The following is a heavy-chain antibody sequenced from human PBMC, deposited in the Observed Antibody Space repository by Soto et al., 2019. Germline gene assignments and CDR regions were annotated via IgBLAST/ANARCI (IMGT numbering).Heavy chain of an antibody. CDR2: IYPGDSDT. Sequence: SGESLKISCKGSGYSFTSYWIGWVRQMPGKGLEWMGIIYPGDSDTRYSPSFQGQVTISADKSISTAFLQWSSLKASDTAMYYCARLYLVVVPPAQTFDYWGQGTLVTVSS. CDR1: GYSFTSYW. D-gene: IGHD2-2*01. CDR3: ARLYLVVVPPAQTFDY. J-gene: IGHJ4*02. V-gene: IGHV5-51*01.